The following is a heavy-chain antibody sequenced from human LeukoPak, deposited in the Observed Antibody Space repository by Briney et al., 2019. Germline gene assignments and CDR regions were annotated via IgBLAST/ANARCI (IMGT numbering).Heavy chain of an antibody. J-gene: IGHJ4*02. Sequence: SETLSLTCAVYGGSFSGYYWTWIRQPPGKGLEWIGEINHLGSSYFHPSLKSRVTISVDTSKNQFSLRLTSVTAADTAVYYCAKVDGSGSYYTPLDSWGQGTLVTVSS. CDR3: AKVDGSGSYYTPLDS. CDR1: GGSFSGYY. V-gene: IGHV4-34*01. CDR2: INHLGSS. D-gene: IGHD3-10*01.